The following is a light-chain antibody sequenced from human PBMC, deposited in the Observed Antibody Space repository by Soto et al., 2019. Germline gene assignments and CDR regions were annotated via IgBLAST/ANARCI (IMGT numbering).Light chain of an antibody. CDR3: QQYNNWPQT. CDR1: QSVSNDF. V-gene: IGKV3-15*01. Sequence: EVVLTQSPVILSLSPGERATLSCRASQSVSNDFLAWYQQKPGQAPRLLIYGASTRATGIPARFSGSGSGTEFTLTISSLQSEDFAVYYCQQYNNWPQTFGQGTKVDIK. CDR2: GAS. J-gene: IGKJ1*01.